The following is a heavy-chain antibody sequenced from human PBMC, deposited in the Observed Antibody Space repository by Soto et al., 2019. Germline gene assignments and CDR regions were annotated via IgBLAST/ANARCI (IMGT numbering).Heavy chain of an antibody. CDR2: MSGSGGST. CDR3: AKGPYGDHTYYFDY. D-gene: IGHD4-17*01. Sequence: EVQLLGSGGNLVQPGGSLRLSCAASGFTFSSYAMNWVRQAPGKGLEWLSLMSGSGGSTNYADSVKGRFTISRDNSKNTLYLQMSSLRADDKAVYDGAKGPYGDHTYYFDYWGQGTLVTVSS. V-gene: IGHV3-23*01. J-gene: IGHJ4*02. CDR1: GFTFSSYA.